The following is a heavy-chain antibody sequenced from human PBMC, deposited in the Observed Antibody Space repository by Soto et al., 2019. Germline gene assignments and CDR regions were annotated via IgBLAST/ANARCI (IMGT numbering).Heavy chain of an antibody. V-gene: IGHV3-30-3*01. CDR3: ARDKRDLRFLEWSYYFDY. J-gene: IGHJ4*02. CDR2: ISYDGSNK. D-gene: IGHD3-3*01. Sequence: QVQLVESGGGVVQPGRSLRLSCAASGFTFSSYAMHWVRQAPGKGLEWVEVISYDGSNKYYADSVKGRFTISRDNSKNTLYLQLNSLRAEDAAVYYCARDKRDLRFLEWSYYFDYWGQGTLVTVSS. CDR1: GFTFSSYA.